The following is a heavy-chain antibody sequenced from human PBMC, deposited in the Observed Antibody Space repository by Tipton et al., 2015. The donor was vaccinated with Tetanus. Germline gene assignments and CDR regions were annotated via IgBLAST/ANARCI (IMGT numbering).Heavy chain of an antibody. CDR1: GFTFNTYA. V-gene: IGHV3-23*01. CDR2: IFGSGVGT. CDR3: AKEARRRAEYYFDF. D-gene: IGHD6-6*01. J-gene: IGHJ4*02. Sequence: GSLRLSCAASGFTFNTYAMSWVRQAPGKGLEWVSGIFGSGVGTYYADSVKGRFTISRDNSKNTLFLQMNNLRVEDTAVYYCAKEARRRAEYYFDFWGQGTLVTVSS.